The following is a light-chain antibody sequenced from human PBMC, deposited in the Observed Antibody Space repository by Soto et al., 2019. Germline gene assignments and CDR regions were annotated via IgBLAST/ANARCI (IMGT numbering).Light chain of an antibody. J-gene: IGKJ4*01. CDR3: HQYNNCPPVT. CDR2: GAS. Sequence: EIVMTQSQATLSVSPGERATLSCRASQSVSSNLACYQQHPGQAPRLLIYGASIRATGIPARFSGSWSGTEFTLTISSLQSEDFAVYYCHQYNNCPPVTFGGGTKVEIK. CDR1: QSVSSN. V-gene: IGKV3D-15*01.